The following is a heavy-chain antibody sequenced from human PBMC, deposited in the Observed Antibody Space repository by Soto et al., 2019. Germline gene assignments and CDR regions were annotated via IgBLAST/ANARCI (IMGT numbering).Heavy chain of an antibody. D-gene: IGHD3-9*01. CDR2: IYYSGST. CDR1: GVSISRSSYY. CDR3: ARRYGYYFDY. J-gene: IGHJ4*02. Sequence: SETLSLICTVSGVSISRSSYYWSWIRQPPGKGLEWIGYIYYSGSTNYNPSLKSRVTISVDTSKNQLSLKLSSVTAADTAVYYCARRYGYYFDYWGQGTLVTVSS. V-gene: IGHV4-61*05.